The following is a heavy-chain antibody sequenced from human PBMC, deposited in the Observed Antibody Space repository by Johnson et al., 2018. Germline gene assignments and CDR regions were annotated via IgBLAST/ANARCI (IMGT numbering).Heavy chain of an antibody. CDR1: GYSFTSYW. V-gene: IGHV5-51*01. D-gene: IGHD6-19*01. CDR3: VRLPHSIAVVGYYYYYYMGG. CDR2: LYPGDSDT. J-gene: IGHJ6*03. Sequence: VQLVQSGAEVKKPGESVKISCKGSGYSFTSYWIGWVCQMPGKGLEWMGILYPGDSDTRYSPSFQGQVTISADKSISTASLRWSSLKASDTAMYYCVRLPHSIAVVGYYYYYYMGGRGKGTTVTVSS.